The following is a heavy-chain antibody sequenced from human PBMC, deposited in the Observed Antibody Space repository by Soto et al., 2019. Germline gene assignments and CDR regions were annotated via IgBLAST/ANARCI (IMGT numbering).Heavy chain of an antibody. CDR3: IRDSLQLVSGSYYYFGIDL. D-gene: IGHD6-13*01. V-gene: IGHV3-74*01. CDR1: GFTFSSHW. CDR2: INTDGTYI. J-gene: IGHJ6*02. Sequence: PGESLKISCAASGFTFSSHWMPWVRQAPGKGLVWISRINTDGTYIRYADSVKGRVTISRDNAKNTLYLQMHRLRVEDTAMYYCIRDSLQLVSGSYYYFGIDLWGQGTTVTVSS.